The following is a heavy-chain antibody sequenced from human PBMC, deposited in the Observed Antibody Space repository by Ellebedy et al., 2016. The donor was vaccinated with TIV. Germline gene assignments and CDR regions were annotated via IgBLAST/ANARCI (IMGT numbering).Heavy chain of an antibody. J-gene: IGHJ4*02. V-gene: IGHV4-4*07. CDR3: ARSYGDIDY. CDR2: IYTSGST. D-gene: IGHD4-17*01. Sequence: MPSETLSLTCTVSGGSISSYYWSWIRQPAGKGLEWIGRIYTSGSTNYNPSLKSRVTISLDMSKNQFSLNLNSVTAADTAMYYCARSYGDIDYWGQGTLVTVSS. CDR1: GGSISSYY.